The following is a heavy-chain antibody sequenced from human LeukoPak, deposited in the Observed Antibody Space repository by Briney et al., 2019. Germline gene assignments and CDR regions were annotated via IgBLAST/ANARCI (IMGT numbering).Heavy chain of an antibody. J-gene: IGHJ5*02. Sequence: SGGSMRLSCAACKFTFSSYEMNWVRQAPGKVLEWVSYISSSCNTIYYAAAVKGRFTISRDNAKTSLYLQMNSLRAEDTAVYYCASSPAAAGPWDPSDWFDPWGQGTLVTVSS. CDR3: ASSPAAAGPWDPSDWFDP. V-gene: IGHV3-48*03. CDR1: KFTFSSYE. CDR2: ISSSCNTI. D-gene: IGHD6-13*01.